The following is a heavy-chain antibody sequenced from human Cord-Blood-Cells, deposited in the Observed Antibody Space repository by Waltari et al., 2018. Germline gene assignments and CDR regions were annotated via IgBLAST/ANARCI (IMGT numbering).Heavy chain of an antibody. CDR2: INAGNGNT. D-gene: IGHD6-13*01. CDR3: ARDGSSSWYAFDI. J-gene: IGHJ3*02. Sequence: QVQLVQSGAEVKKPEASVKVSCKASGYTFTSYAMHWVRQAPGQRLEWMGWINAGNGNTKYSQKFQGRVTITRDTSASTAYMELSSLRSEDTAVYYCARDGSSSWYAFDIWGQGTMVTVSS. V-gene: IGHV1-3*01. CDR1: GYTFTSYA.